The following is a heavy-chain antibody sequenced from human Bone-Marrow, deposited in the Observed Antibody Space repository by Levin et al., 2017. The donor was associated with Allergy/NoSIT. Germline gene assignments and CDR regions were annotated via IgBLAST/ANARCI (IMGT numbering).Heavy chain of an antibody. CDR3: VKATSAAIAAAGEY. D-gene: IGHD6-13*01. Sequence: PGGSLRLSCAASGFTFSSYAMSWIRQAPGKGLEWVSLISGSGRNTYYADSVKGRFTISRDNSKNTLYLQMNSLRAEDTALYYCVKATSAAIAAAGEYWGQGALVTVSS. CDR1: GFTFSSYA. CDR2: ISGSGRNT. J-gene: IGHJ4*02. V-gene: IGHV3-23*01.